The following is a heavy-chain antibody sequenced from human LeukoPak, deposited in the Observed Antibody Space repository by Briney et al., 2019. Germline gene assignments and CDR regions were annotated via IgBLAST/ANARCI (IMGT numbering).Heavy chain of an antibody. CDR3: ARTDTAMALDY. Sequence: GGSLRLSCAVSGFTFSDTYMTWIRQAPGKGLESLSYISPSGTDISYADSVKGRFTISRDNAKNSLYLQMNSLRAEDTAVYYCARTDTAMALDYWGQGTLVTVSS. CDR1: GFTFSDTY. CDR2: ISPSGTDI. D-gene: IGHD5-18*01. J-gene: IGHJ4*02. V-gene: IGHV3-11*01.